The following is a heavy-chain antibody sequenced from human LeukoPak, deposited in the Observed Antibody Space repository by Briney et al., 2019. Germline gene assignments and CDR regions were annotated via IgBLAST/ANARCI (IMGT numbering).Heavy chain of an antibody. CDR1: GGSFSGYY. J-gene: IGHJ2*01. D-gene: IGHD5-18*01. Sequence: PPETLSLTCAVYGGSFSGYYWSWIRQPPGKGLEWIGEINHSGSTNYNPSLKSRVTISVDTSKNQFSLKLSSVTAADTAVYYCAGQLWYWYFDLWGRGTLVTVSS. CDR3: AGQLWYWYFDL. V-gene: IGHV4-34*01. CDR2: INHSGST.